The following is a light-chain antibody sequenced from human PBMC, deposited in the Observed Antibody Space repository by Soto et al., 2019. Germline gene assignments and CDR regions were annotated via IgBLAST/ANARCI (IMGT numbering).Light chain of an antibody. CDR1: QSINSY. Sequence: EIVLTQSPATLSLSPGERATLSCRASQSINSYLTWFQQKPGQAPRLLIFDASNRATGIPARLSGSGSGTDFTLTISSLEPEDFAVYYCQQRSNWPITFGQGTRLEIK. V-gene: IGKV3-11*01. CDR2: DAS. J-gene: IGKJ5*01. CDR3: QQRSNWPIT.